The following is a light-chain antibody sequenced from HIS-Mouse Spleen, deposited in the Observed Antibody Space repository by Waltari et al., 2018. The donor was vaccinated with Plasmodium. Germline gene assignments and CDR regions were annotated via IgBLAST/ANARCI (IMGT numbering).Light chain of an antibody. CDR3: QAWDSSTVV. CDR2: QDS. V-gene: IGLV3-1*01. J-gene: IGLJ2*01. CDR1: KWGDKS. Sequence: SYELTQPPSVSVSPGQTASITCSGDKWGDKSACWYQQKPCQSPVLVIYQDSKRPEGIPDRFSGANTGNTATLTITGTQAMYEADYYWQAWDSSTVVFGGGTKLTVL.